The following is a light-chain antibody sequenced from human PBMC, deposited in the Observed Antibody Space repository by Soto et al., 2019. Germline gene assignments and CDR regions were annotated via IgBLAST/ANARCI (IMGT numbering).Light chain of an antibody. CDR2: DVS. V-gene: IGLV2-14*01. CDR3: SSYTSSSTVV. Sequence: QSALTQPASVSGSPGQSITISCTGTSSDVGAYNSVSWYQQHPGKAPKLMIYDVSNRPSGVSNRFSGSKSGNTASLTISGLQAADEADYYCSSYTSSSTVVFGGGTKLTVL. J-gene: IGLJ3*02. CDR1: SSDVGAYNS.